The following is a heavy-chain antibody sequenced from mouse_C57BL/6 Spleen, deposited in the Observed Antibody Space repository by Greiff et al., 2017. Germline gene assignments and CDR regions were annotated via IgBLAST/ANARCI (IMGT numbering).Heavy chain of an antibody. CDR1: GFSLTSYG. CDR2: IWSGGST. Sequence: VKLQESGPGLVQPSQSLSITCTVSGFSLTSYGVHWVRQSPGKGLEWLGVIWSGGSTDYTAAFISRLSISKDNSKSQVFFKMNSLQADDTAIYYWARAYGYAAWFAYWGQGTLVTVSA. V-gene: IGHV2-2*01. CDR3: ARAYGYAAWFAY. J-gene: IGHJ3*01. D-gene: IGHD2-2*01.